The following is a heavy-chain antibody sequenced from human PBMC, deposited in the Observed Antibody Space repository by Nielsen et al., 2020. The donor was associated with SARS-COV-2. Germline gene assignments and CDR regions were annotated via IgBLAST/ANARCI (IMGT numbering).Heavy chain of an antibody. Sequence: GGSLRLSCVASGFTFSSYAMHWVRQAPGKGLEWVAVISYDGSNKYYADSVKGRFTISRDNSKNTLYLQMNSLRAEDTAVYYCARDSSSTQFDYWGQGTLVTVSS. CDR1: GFTFSSYA. CDR2: ISYDGSNK. CDR3: ARDSSSTQFDY. J-gene: IGHJ4*02. V-gene: IGHV3-30*04. D-gene: IGHD6-6*01.